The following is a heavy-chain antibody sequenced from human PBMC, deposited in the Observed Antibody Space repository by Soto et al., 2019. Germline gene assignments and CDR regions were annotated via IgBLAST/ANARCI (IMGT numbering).Heavy chain of an antibody. CDR3: ARDQTTLFVLLPGYGMVV. V-gene: IGHV1-2*02. Sequence: ASVKVSCKASGYTFTGYYMHWVRQAPGQGLEWMGWINPNSGGTNYAQKFQARVTMTRDTSISTAYMELSRLRSDDTAVYYCARDQTTLFVLLPGYGMVVRGQGTTVTVSS. CDR2: INPNSGGT. J-gene: IGHJ6*02. CDR1: GYTFTGYY. D-gene: IGHD3-10*02.